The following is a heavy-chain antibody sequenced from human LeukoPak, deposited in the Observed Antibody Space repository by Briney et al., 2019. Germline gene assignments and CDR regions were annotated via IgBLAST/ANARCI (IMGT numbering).Heavy chain of an antibody. J-gene: IGHJ4*02. Sequence: GASVKVSCKASGYIFTSNDINWVRQAPGQGLEWMGRIIPILGIANYAQKFQGRVTITADKSTSTAYMELSSLRSEDTAVYYCARDQAVTAVAGTTADYWGQGTLVTVSS. CDR2: IIPILGIA. CDR1: GYIFTSND. V-gene: IGHV1-69*04. CDR3: ARDQAVTAVAGTTADY. D-gene: IGHD6-19*01.